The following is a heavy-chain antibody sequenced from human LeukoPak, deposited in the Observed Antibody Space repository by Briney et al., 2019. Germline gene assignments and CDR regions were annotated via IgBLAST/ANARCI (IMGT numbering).Heavy chain of an antibody. CDR2: INTTTGNP. V-gene: IGHV7-4-1*02. J-gene: IGHJ4*02. CDR3: ARGHDTTGYFAY. CDR1: GYTFTTFP. Sequence: ATVKVSCKPSGYTFTTFPINWVRQAPGQGLEWMGWINTTTGNPTYAQGLTGQFVFSLDTSVSTAYLQITSLKTEDIGVYYCARGHDTTGYFAYWGQGSLVTVSS. D-gene: IGHD3-9*01.